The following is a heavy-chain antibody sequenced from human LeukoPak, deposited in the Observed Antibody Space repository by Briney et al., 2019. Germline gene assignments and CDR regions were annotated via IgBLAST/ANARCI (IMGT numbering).Heavy chain of an antibody. J-gene: IGHJ4*02. V-gene: IGHV4-4*07. CDR1: GGSISGSF. CDR2: MHADGDT. D-gene: IGHD2-15*01. CDR3: ARAPSGCGGTCAFDY. Sequence: PSETLSLTCTVSGGSISGSFWSWIRQPAGKGLEWTGRMHADGDTNYNPSLKSRITMSFDTPENQFSLKLTSVTAADTAVYFCARAPSGCGGTCAFDYWGQGTLVTVSS.